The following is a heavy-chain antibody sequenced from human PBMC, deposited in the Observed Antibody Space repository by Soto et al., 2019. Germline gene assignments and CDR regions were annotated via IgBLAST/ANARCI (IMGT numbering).Heavy chain of an antibody. D-gene: IGHD3-3*01. Sequence: ASVKVSCKVSGYTLTELSMHRVRQAPGKGLEWMGGFDPEDGETIYAQKFQGRVTMTEDTSTDTAYMELSSLRSEDTAVYYCATAVGRITIFGVVIIPGFLGFDLWGRGTLVTVSS. CDR1: GYTLTELS. J-gene: IGHJ2*01. CDR2: FDPEDGET. V-gene: IGHV1-24*01. CDR3: ATAVGRITIFGVVIIPGFLGFDL.